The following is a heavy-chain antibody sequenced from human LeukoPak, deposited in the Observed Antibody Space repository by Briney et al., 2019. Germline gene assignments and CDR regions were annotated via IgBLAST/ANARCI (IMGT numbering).Heavy chain of an antibody. Sequence: ASVKVSCKASGYTFTNYAMHWVRQAPGQRLEWMGWINTGNGNTKYSQEFQGRVTITRDTSANTAYMELSSLRSEDMAVYYCARAVKYRSGPLTDLLPYYFDYWGQGTMVTVSS. D-gene: IGHD6-19*01. CDR2: INTGNGNT. J-gene: IGHJ4*02. V-gene: IGHV1-3*03. CDR3: ARAVKYRSGPLTDLLPYYFDY. CDR1: GYTFTNYA.